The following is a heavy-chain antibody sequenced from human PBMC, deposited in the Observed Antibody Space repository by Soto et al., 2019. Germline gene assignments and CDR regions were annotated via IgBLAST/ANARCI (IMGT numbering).Heavy chain of an antibody. J-gene: IGHJ4*02. Sequence: GASVKVSCKASGYTFTNNYMHWVRQASGQGLEWMGMINPSGGTTGYAQKFQGRVTVTRDTSTNTVYLELRSLTSDDTAIYYCARETYFGDDYWGQGTLVTVSS. V-gene: IGHV1-46*01. CDR1: GYTFTNNY. D-gene: IGHD3-10*01. CDR3: ARETYFGDDY. CDR2: INPSGGTT.